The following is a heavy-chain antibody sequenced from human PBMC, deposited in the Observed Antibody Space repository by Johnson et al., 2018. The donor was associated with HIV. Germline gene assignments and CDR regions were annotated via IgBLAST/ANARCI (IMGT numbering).Heavy chain of an antibody. CDR1: GFSVSSNY. D-gene: IGHD3-22*01. Sequence: VQLVESGGGLVPPGGSLRLSCAASGFSVSSNYMSWVRQAPGRGLEWVANIKPDGSEKYYVDSVKGRFTISRDNAKNSLFLQMNSLRVEDTALYYCARYTAYYFHTNDYFGRGFDAFDVWGQGTMVTVSS. V-gene: IGHV3-7*03. CDR2: IKPDGSEK. J-gene: IGHJ3*01. CDR3: ARYTAYYFHTNDYFGRGFDAFDV.